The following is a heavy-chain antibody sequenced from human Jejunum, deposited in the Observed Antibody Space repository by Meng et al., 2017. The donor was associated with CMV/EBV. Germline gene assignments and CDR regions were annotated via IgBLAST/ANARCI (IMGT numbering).Heavy chain of an antibody. CDR3: ARGFANWNSLDY. Sequence: CKASGGTFRTYALSWLRQDPGQGLEWMGRIVPMFDTSTYAQNFQGRVTITTEESTTTDYMDLTSLKTEDTDMYYCARGFANWNSLDYWGQGTLVTVSS. CDR1: GGTFRTYA. CDR2: IVPMFDTS. D-gene: IGHD1-7*01. J-gene: IGHJ4*02. V-gene: IGHV1-69*05.